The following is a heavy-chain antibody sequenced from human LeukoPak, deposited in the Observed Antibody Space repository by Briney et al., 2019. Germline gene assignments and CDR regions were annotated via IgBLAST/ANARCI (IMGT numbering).Heavy chain of an antibody. CDR2: ISGSGGST. V-gene: IGHV3-23*01. D-gene: IGHD5-18*01. CDR1: GFTFSSYA. J-gene: IGHJ3*02. Sequence: GSLRLSCAASGFTFSSYAMSWVRQAPGKGLEWVSAISGSGGSTYYADSVKGRFTISRDNSKNTLYLQMNSLRAEDTAVYYCARSARGYSYGSDAFDIWGQGTMVTVSS. CDR3: ARSARGYSYGSDAFDI.